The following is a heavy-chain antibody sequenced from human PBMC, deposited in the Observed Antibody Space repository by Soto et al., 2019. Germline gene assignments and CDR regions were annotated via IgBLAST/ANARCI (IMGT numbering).Heavy chain of an antibody. CDR2: IWYDGSNK. J-gene: IGHJ6*03. D-gene: IGHD3-10*01. Sequence: GGSLRLSCAASGFTFSSYGMHWVRQAPGKGLEWVAVIWYDGSNKYYADSVKGRFTISRDNSKNTLYLQMNSLRAEDTAVYYCARPYGAMVRGPSGYYYMDVWGKGTTVTVSS. CDR1: GFTFSSYG. V-gene: IGHV3-33*01. CDR3: ARPYGAMVRGPSGYYYMDV.